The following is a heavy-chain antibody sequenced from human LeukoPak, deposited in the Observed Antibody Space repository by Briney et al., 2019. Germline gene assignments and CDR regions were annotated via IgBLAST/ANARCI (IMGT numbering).Heavy chain of an antibody. D-gene: IGHD5-18*01. J-gene: IGHJ4*02. Sequence: PGGSLRLSCAASGFTFSSYWMHWVRQAPGKGLVWVSRINSDGSSTNYADSVKGRFTISRDNAKNTLYLQMNSLRAEDTAVYYCTRDQGGVQLWPFDYWGQGTLVTVSS. CDR3: TRDQGGVQLWPFDY. CDR1: GFTFSSYW. V-gene: IGHV3-74*01. CDR2: INSDGSST.